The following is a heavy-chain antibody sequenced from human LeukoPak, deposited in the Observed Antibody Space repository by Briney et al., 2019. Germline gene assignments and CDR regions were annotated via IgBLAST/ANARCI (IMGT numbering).Heavy chain of an antibody. CDR2: INTDGSST. V-gene: IGHV3-74*01. CDR3: AREPVLYCSSTSCFNWFDP. J-gene: IGHJ5*02. CDR1: GFTFSSYW. D-gene: IGHD2-2*01. Sequence: GGSLRLSCAASGFTFSSYWMHWVRQAPGKGLVWVSRINTDGSSTSYADSVKGRFAISRDNAKNTLYLQMNSLRAEDTAVYYCAREPVLYCSSTSCFNWFDPWGQGTLVTVSS.